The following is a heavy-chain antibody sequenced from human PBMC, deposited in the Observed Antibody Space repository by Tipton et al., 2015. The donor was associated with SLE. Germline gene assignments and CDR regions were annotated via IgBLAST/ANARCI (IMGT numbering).Heavy chain of an antibody. CDR1: GGSISSGYYY. D-gene: IGHD3-22*01. V-gene: IGHV4-61*10. CDR2: IYHSG. Sequence: TLSLTCTVSGGSISSGYYYWSWIRQPAGKGLEWIGYIYHSGYTDYTDYNPSLKSRVTISVDTSKNQFSLNLSSVTAADTAVYYCARVVVVISDAFDIWGQGTMVTVSS. J-gene: IGHJ3*02. CDR3: ARVVVVISDAFDI.